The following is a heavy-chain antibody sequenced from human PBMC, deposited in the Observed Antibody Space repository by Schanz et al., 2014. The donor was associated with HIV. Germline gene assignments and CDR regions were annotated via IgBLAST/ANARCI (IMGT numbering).Heavy chain of an antibody. D-gene: IGHD3-10*01. CDR1: GGSLSGHY. Sequence: QVQLQESGPGLVKPSETLSLTCAVYGGSLSGHYWSWIRQSPGKGLEWIGEINHGGSPNYNASLRRECTRTIDDSKRQFSWAVTTVTAADTAVYYCARQGEDSVAARWFSGVDVWGQGTTVIVSS. V-gene: IGHV4-34*10. J-gene: IGHJ6*02. CDR2: INHGGSP. CDR3: ARQGEDSVAARWFSGVDV.